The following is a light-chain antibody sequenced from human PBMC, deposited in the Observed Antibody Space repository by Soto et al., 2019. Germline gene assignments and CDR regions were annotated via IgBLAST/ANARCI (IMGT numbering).Light chain of an antibody. CDR2: EVS. Sequence: QSALTQPPSASGSPGQSVTISCTGTSSDVGGYNYVSWYQQHPGKAPKLMIYEVSKRPSGVPYRFSGSKSGNTASLTVFGLQAEDEADYYCSSYAGSNNLVFGTGTKVTVL. V-gene: IGLV2-8*01. CDR1: SSDVGGYNY. CDR3: SSYAGSNNLV. J-gene: IGLJ1*01.